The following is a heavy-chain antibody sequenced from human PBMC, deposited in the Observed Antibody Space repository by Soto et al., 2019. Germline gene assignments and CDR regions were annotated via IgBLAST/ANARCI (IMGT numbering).Heavy chain of an antibody. V-gene: IGHV3-30-3*01. D-gene: IGHD1-26*01. CDR3: ARDLGGSYYHYYYGMDV. Sequence: GGSLRLSCAASGFTFSSYAMHWVRQAPGKGLEWVAVISYDGSNKYYADSVKGRFTISRDNSKNTLYLQMNSLRAEDTAVYYCARDLGGSYYHYYYGMDVWGQGTTVTVSS. CDR1: GFTFSSYA. CDR2: ISYDGSNK. J-gene: IGHJ6*02.